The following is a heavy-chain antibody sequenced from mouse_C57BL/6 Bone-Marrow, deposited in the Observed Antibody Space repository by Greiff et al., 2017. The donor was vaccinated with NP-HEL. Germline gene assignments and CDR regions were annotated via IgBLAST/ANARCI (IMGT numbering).Heavy chain of an antibody. V-gene: IGHV1-19*01. CDR1: GYTFTDSY. D-gene: IGHD1-1*01. CDR3: ARGHYYGSNYFDY. CDR2: INPYNGGT. J-gene: IGHJ2*01. Sequence: VQLQQSGPVLVKPGASVKMSCKASGYTFTDSYMNWVKQSHGKSLEWIGVINPYNGGTSYNQKFKGKATLTVDKSSSTAYMELNSLTSEDSAVYYCARGHYYGSNYFDYWGQGTTLTVSS.